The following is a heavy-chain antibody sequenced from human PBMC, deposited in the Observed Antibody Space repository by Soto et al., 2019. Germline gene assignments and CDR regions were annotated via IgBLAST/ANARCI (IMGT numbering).Heavy chain of an antibody. D-gene: IGHD2-2*01. CDR2: ISSSSSYI. J-gene: IGHJ5*02. CDR1: GFTFSSYS. CDR3: ARGYIVVVPAAIPNWFDP. Sequence: GGSLRLSCAASGFTFSSYSMNWVRQAPGKGLEWVSSISSSSSYIYYADSVKGRFTISRDNAKNSLYLQMNSLRAEDTAVYYCARGYIVVVPAAIPNWFDPWGQGTLVTVSS. V-gene: IGHV3-21*01.